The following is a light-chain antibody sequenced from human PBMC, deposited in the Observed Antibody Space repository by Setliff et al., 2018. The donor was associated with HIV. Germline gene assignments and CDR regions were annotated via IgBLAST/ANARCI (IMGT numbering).Light chain of an antibody. V-gene: IGLV2-14*01. CDR3: SSYTSSSTYV. CDR2: DVS. CDR1: SSDVGTYNF. Sequence: ALTQPASVSGSPGQSTTISCTGISSDVGTYNFVSWYQQHPGKAPKLMIYDVSKWPSGVSNRFSGSKSGNTASLTISGLQTEDEADYYCSSYTSSSTYVFGTGTKVTVL. J-gene: IGLJ1*01.